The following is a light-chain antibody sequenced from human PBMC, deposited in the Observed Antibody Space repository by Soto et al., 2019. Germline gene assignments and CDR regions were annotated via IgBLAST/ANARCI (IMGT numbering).Light chain of an antibody. V-gene: IGKV1-5*03. J-gene: IGKJ1*01. CDR1: QSISSW. CDR2: KAS. CDR3: LQYHSHSRT. Sequence: DIQMTPSPSTLSASVGDRVTITCRASQSISSWLAWYQQKPGKAPKLLIYKASSLESGVPSRFSGSGSGTEFTLTISSLQPDDFATYYCLQYHSHSRTFGQGTKVDIK.